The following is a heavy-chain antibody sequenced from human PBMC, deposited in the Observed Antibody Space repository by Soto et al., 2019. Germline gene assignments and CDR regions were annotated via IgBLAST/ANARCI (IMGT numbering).Heavy chain of an antibody. CDR1: GFTFSGSA. CDR2: IRSEANSYAT. D-gene: IGHD2-2*01. CDR3: TRLSPLLVPAAIGYYYYGMDV. J-gene: IGHJ6*02. Sequence: EVQLVESGGGLVQPGGSLKLSCAASGFTFSGSAMHWVRQASGKGLEWVGRIRSEANSYATAYAASVKGRFTLARDDSKNTAYLQMNSLKTEDTAVYYCTRLSPLLVPAAIGYYYYGMDVWGQGTTVTVSS. V-gene: IGHV3-73*01.